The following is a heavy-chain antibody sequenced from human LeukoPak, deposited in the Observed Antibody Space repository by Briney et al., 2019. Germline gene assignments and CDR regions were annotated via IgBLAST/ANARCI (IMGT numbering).Heavy chain of an antibody. CDR1: GFTFSNAW. CDR2: IKSETDGGTT. J-gene: IGHJ3*01. V-gene: IGHV3-15*01. Sequence: PGGSLRLSCAASGFTFSNAWMSWVRQAPGKGLEWVGRIKSETDGGTTDYAAPVKGRFTISRDDSKNTLYLQMNSLKTEDTAVYYCAKDPRLCGGDCFTTIDFWGQGTMVTVSP. D-gene: IGHD2-21*02. CDR3: AKDPRLCGGDCFTTIDF.